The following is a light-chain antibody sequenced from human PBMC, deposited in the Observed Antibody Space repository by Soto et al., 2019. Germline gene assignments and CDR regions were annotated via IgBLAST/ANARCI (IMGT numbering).Light chain of an antibody. V-gene: IGKV1-5*01. CDR3: QQYKDSMWT. CDR2: DVS. J-gene: IGKJ1*01. Sequence: DIQMTQSPSTLSASVGDRVTITCRASQTVERWLAWYQQKPGKAPNLLISDVSSLERGVPSRFGGSGSATEFTLTISGLQPDDFATYYCQQYKDSMWTFGQGTKVESK. CDR1: QTVERW.